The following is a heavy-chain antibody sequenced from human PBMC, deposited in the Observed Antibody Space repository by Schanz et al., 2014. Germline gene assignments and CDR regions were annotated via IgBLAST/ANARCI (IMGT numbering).Heavy chain of an antibody. CDR2: VSRSTPDI. CDR3: VRDSFFAFDY. D-gene: IGHD3-3*01. J-gene: IGHJ4*02. V-gene: IGHV3-21*01. CDR1: GFTFSSYA. Sequence: VQLVDSGGGLVKPGGSLRLSCAASGFTFSSYAMSWVRQAPGKGLEWVSYVSRSTPDIYYADSVKGRFTMSRDNAKNSVFLQMNSLRAEDTAVYYCVRDSFFAFDYWGQGTLVTVSS.